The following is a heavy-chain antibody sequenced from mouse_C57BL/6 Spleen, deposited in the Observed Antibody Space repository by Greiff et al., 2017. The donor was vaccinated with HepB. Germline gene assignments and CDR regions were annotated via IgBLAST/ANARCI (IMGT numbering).Heavy chain of an antibody. CDR3: ARGSYGSSPAWFAY. D-gene: IGHD1-1*01. CDR1: GYNFTSYD. CDR2: IYPRDGST. J-gene: IGHJ3*01. Sequence: VQLQQSGPELLKPGASVKLSCKASGYNFTSYDINWVKQRSGQGLEWIGWIYPRDGSTKYNENFKGKATFTVVTSSSTAYMELHSLTAEDSAVYFCARGSYGSSPAWFAYWGEGTLVTVSA. V-gene: IGHV1-85*01.